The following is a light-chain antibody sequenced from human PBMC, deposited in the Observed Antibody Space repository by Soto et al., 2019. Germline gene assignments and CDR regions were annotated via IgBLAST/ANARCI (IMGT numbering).Light chain of an antibody. Sequence: DIPMTQSPATLFASVGDTVTITCRASQSLSRSLAWYQQKPGKAPKVLICDASNLESGVPSRFGGSGSGTEFTLTITSLQPDDFATYYCQQYVSYSPWTFGRGTKVEMK. V-gene: IGKV1-5*01. J-gene: IGKJ1*01. CDR2: DAS. CDR1: QSLSRS. CDR3: QQYVSYSPWT.